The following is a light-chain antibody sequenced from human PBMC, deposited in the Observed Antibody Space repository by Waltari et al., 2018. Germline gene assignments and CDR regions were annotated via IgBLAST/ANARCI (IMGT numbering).Light chain of an antibody. CDR3: AVWDDSLNGQV. J-gene: IGLJ3*02. CDR2: SND. CDR1: TSHIGRNP. V-gene: IGLV1-44*01. Sequence: QSVLTQPPSASGTPGQRVTRPCSGSTSHIGRNPVNWYQQLPGTAPKLLIYSNDQRPSGVPERLSGSKSGTSASLAISGLQSEDEADYYCAVWDDSLNGQVFGGGTKLTVL.